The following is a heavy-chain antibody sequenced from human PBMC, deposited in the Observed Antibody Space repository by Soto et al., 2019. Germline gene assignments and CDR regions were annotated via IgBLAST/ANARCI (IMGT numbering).Heavy chain of an antibody. J-gene: IGHJ6*02. CDR3: ARDSGDYYGSGSYSPAPYYYYGMDV. CDR2: IIPIFGTA. D-gene: IGHD3-10*01. Sequence: GASVKVSCKASGGTFSSYAISWVRQAPGQGLEWMGGIIPIFGTANYAQKFQGRVTITADESTSTAYMELSSLRSEDTAVYYCARDSGDYYGSGSYSPAPYYYYGMDVWGQGTTGTVSS. V-gene: IGHV1-69*13. CDR1: GGTFSSYA.